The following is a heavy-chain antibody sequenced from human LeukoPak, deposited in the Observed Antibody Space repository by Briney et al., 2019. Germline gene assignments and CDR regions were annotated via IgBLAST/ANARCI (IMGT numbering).Heavy chain of an antibody. CDR2: INPNSGGT. J-gene: IGHJ3*02. V-gene: IGHV1-2*02. CDR3: ARIGGARITIFGRAFDI. Sequence: ASVKVSCTASGYTFTGYYMHWVRQAPGQGLEWMGWINPNSGGTNYAQKFQGRVTMTRDTSISTAYMELSRLRSDDTAVYYCARIGGARITIFGRAFDIWGQGTMVTVSS. CDR1: GYTFTGYY. D-gene: IGHD3-3*01.